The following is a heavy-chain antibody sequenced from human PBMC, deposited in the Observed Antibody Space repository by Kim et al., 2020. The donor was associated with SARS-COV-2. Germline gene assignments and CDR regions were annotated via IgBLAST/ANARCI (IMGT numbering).Heavy chain of an antibody. CDR3: ARESRFLEWLPHYYYYGMDV. CDR2: IIPIFGTA. D-gene: IGHD3-3*01. J-gene: IGHJ6*02. Sequence: SVKVSCKASGGTFSSYAISWVRQAPGQGLEWMGGIIPIFGTANYAQKFQGRVTITADESTSTAYMELSSLRSEDTAVYYCARESRFLEWLPHYYYYGMDVWGQGTTVTVSS. V-gene: IGHV1-69*13. CDR1: GGTFSSYA.